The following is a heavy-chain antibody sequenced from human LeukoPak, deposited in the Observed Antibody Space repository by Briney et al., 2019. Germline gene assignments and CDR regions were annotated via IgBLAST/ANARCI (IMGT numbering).Heavy chain of an antibody. D-gene: IGHD1-26*01. V-gene: IGHV4-59*12. Sequence: SETLSLTCTVSGGSTSVYYWSWIRQPPGKGLEWIGHIYYSGSTNYNPSLKSRVTISLDTSKNQFSLKLSSVTAADTAVYYCARGQWELLDYWGQGTLVTVSS. CDR3: ARGQWELLDY. J-gene: IGHJ4*02. CDR1: GGSTSVYY. CDR2: IYYSGST.